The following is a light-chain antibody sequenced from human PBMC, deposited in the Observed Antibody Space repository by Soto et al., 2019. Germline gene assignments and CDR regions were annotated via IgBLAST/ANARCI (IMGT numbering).Light chain of an antibody. CDR2: SSD. J-gene: IGLJ2*01. CDR1: TANIANNF. Sequence: QSVLTQPPSASATPGQRVTVSSSGDTANIANNFVYFQHPFPGAAPKFLISSSDQRPSGVPDRLSGSMSDTSASLAISGLRSEAEVDYYCAAWNDSLSGRVVFGGGTQLT. CDR3: AAWNDSLSGRVV. V-gene: IGLV1-47*01.